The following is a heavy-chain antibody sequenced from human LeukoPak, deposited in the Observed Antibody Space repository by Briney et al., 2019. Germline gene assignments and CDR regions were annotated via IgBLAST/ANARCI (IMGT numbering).Heavy chain of an antibody. V-gene: IGHV3-23*01. CDR2: IRGSGGST. CDR1: GFTVSSYA. CDR3: AKASSGWRGYFDY. J-gene: IGHJ4*02. D-gene: IGHD6-19*01. Sequence: PGGSLRLSCAASGFTVSSYAMSWVRQAPGKGLEWVSAIRGSGGSTYYADSVKGRFTISRDNSKNTLYLQMNSLRAEDTAVYYCAKASSGWRGYFDYWGQGTLVTVSS.